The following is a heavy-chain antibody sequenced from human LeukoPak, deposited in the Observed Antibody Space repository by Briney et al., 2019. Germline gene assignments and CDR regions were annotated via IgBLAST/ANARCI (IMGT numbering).Heavy chain of an antibody. J-gene: IGHJ6*03. D-gene: IGHD2-2*01. CDR3: ATADTTGYCSSTSCYPYYYYMDV. Sequence: SVKVSCKASGGTFSSYAISWVRQAPGQGLEWMGGIIPIFGTANYAQKFQGRVTITADESTSTAYMELSSLRSEDTAVYYCATADTTGYCSSTSCYPYYYYMDVWGKGTTVTVSS. CDR1: GGTFSSYA. V-gene: IGHV1-69*13. CDR2: IIPIFGTA.